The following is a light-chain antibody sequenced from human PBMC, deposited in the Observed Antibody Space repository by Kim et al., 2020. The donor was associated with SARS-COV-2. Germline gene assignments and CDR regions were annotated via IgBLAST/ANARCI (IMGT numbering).Light chain of an antibody. V-gene: IGLV3-25*03. CDR3: QSADSSGTVV. CDR2: KDS. J-gene: IGLJ2*01. CDR1: ALPKQY. Sequence: VSPGHTARITCSGDALPKQYAYWYQQKPGQAPMLVIYKDSERPSGIPERFTGSSSGKTVTLTISGVQAEDEADYYCQSADSSGTVVFGGGTQLTVL.